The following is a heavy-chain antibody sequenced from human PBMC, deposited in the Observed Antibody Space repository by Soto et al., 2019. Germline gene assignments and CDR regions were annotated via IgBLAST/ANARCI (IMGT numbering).Heavy chain of an antibody. V-gene: IGHV4-30-4*01. Sequence: QVQLQESGPGLVKPSQTLSLTCTVSGGSISSGDYYWSWIRQPPGKGLEWIGYIYYSGSTYYNPSLKSRVTISVDTSKNQFSLKLSSVTAADTAVYYCALHAHNCGGDCLVFDYWGQGTLVTVSS. CDR2: IYYSGST. J-gene: IGHJ4*02. CDR1: GGSISSGDYY. CDR3: ALHAHNCGGDCLVFDY. D-gene: IGHD2-21*02.